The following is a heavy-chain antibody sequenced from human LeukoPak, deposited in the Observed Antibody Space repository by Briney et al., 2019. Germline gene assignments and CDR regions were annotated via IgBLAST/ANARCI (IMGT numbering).Heavy chain of an antibody. D-gene: IGHD1-26*01. CDR1: GGSISSGDYY. CDR2: IYYSGST. V-gene: IGHV4-30-4*01. CDR3: KREGPISGSYDYFDP. J-gene: IGHJ5*02. Sequence: SETLSLTCTVSGGSISSGDYYWSWIRQLPGKGLEWIGYIYYSGSTYYNPSLKSRVTISVDTSKNQFSLKLSSVTAADTAMYCTKREGPISGSYDYFDPWGQGTLVTVSS.